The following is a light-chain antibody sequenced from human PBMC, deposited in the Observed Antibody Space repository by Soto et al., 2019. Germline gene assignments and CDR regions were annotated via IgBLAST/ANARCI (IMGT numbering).Light chain of an antibody. CDR2: EVS. CDR1: SSDVGGYNY. CDR3: SSYTSSSTPYV. Sequence: QSVLTQPASVSGSPGQSSTISCTGTSSDVGGYNYVSWYQQHPGKAPKLMIYEVSNWPSGVSNRFSGSKSGNTASLPISGLQAEDEADYYCSSYTSSSTPYVFGTGTKLTVL. V-gene: IGLV2-14*01. J-gene: IGLJ1*01.